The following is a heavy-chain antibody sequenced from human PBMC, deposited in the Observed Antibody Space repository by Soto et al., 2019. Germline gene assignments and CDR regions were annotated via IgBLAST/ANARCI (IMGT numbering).Heavy chain of an antibody. V-gene: IGHV1-18*01. CDR2: ISAYNGNT. CDR3: ARVSPYDYIGGSYRYTRAFDI. CDR1: GYTFTSYG. D-gene: IGHD3-16*02. J-gene: IGHJ3*02. Sequence: QVQLVQSGAEVKKPGASVKVSCKASGYTFTSYGISWVRQAPGQGLEWMGWISAYNGNTNYAQKLQGRVTMTTDTSTSTAYMELRSLRSDDTAVYYCARVSPYDYIGGSYRYTRAFDIWGQGTMVTVSS.